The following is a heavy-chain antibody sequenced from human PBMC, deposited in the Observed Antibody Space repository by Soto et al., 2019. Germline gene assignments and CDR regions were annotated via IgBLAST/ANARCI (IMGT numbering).Heavy chain of an antibody. CDR1: GFTVSSNY. D-gene: IGHD2-2*01. Sequence: GGSLRLSCAASGFTVSSNYMSWVRQAPGKGLEWVSVIYSGGSTYYADSVKGRFTISRDNSKNTLYLQMNSLRAEDTAVYYCARGPAGPAFDYWGQGTLVTRLL. J-gene: IGHJ4*02. CDR2: IYSGGST. V-gene: IGHV3-66*01. CDR3: ARGPAGPAFDY.